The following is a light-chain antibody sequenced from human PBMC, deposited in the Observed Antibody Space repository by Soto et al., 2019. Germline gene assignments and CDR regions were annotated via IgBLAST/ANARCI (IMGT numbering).Light chain of an antibody. CDR3: CSYAGSYSWV. Sequence: QSALTQPRSVSGSPGQSVTISCTGTNSDVGGYNYVSWYQQHPGQAPKFMIYDVNKRPSGVPDRFSGSKSGNTASLTISGLQAEDEADYYCCSYAGSYSWVFGGGTKVTVL. J-gene: IGLJ3*02. CDR2: DVN. V-gene: IGLV2-11*01. CDR1: NSDVGGYNY.